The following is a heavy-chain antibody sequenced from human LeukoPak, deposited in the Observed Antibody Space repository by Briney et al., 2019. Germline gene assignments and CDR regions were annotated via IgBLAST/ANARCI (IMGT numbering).Heavy chain of an antibody. CDR1: GFTFSSYS. V-gene: IGHV3-48*04. CDR2: ISSSSSTI. CDR3: GKGGLPDIVVVIAAPPAY. J-gene: IGHJ4*02. Sequence: PGGSLRLSCAASGFTFSSYSMNWVRQAPGKGLEWGSYISSSSSTIYYAASVKGRFTISRDNSKNTLYLQMSSLRAEDTAIYYCGKGGLPDIVVVIAAPPAYWGRGTLVTVSS. D-gene: IGHD2-15*01.